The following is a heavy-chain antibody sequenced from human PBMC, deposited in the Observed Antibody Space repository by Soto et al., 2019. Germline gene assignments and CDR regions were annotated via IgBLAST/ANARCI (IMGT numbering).Heavy chain of an antibody. CDR2: IRSKSNSYAT. V-gene: IGHV3-73*01. D-gene: IGHD6-13*01. J-gene: IGHJ4*02. CDR3: LPDIAAAGLADY. CDR1: A. Sequence: AKLGCRQTTGKGLEWVGRIRSKSNSYATAYAASVKGRFTISRDDSKNTAYLQMNSLKTEDTAVYYCLPDIAAAGLADYWGQGNLVKFSS.